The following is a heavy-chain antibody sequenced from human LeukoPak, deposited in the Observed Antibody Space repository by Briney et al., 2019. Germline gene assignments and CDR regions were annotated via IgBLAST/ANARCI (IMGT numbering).Heavy chain of an antibody. CDR1: GFIFSSYS. V-gene: IGHV3-23*01. D-gene: IGHD6-13*01. Sequence: GGSLRLSCAASGFIFSSYSMSWVRQAPGMGLEWVSGITSSGGNTYYADSVKGRFTISKDNSKNTVYLQMSSLRADDTAVYYCAKAASSSWPSYYYGMDVWGQGTTVTVSS. J-gene: IGHJ6*02. CDR2: ITSSGGNT. CDR3: AKAASSSWPSYYYGMDV.